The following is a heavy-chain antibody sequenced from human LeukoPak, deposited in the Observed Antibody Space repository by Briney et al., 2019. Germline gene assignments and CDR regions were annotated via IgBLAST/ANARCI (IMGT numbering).Heavy chain of an antibody. CDR2: MNPNSGNT. CDR3: ARGGRGSGSYYTTDY. Sequence: ASVKVSCKASGYTFASYDINWVRQATGQGLEWMGWMNPNSGNTGYAQKFQGRVTITRNTSISTAYMELSSLRSEDTAVYYCARGGRGSGSYYTTDYWGQGTLFTVSS. V-gene: IGHV1-8*03. CDR1: GYTFASYD. D-gene: IGHD3-10*01. J-gene: IGHJ4*02.